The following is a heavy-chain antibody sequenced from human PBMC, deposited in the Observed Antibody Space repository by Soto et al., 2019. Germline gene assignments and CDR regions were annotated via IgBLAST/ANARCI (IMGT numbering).Heavy chain of an antibody. J-gene: IGHJ4*02. CDR1: GFIFKMYW. Sequence: GXSLRLSCPASGFIFKMYWMHWVRQSPGKGLVWISRIYNDGTYSDYADSVRGRFTISRDNVNDTLYLQMNNLRAEDSGLYYCTRGPRPISTGTGAYWGQGTQVTVSS. D-gene: IGHD3-10*01. CDR3: TRGPRPISTGTGAY. V-gene: IGHV3-74*01. CDR2: IYNDGTYS.